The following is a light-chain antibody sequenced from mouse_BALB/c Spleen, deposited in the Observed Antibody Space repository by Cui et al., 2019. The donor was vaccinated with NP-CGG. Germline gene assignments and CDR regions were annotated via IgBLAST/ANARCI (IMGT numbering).Light chain of an antibody. CDR2: STN. Sequence: QAVVTQESALTTSPGETVTLTCRSSTGAVTTSNYANWVQEKPDHLFTGLIGSTNNRAPGVPASFSGSLIGDTAALTITGAQTEDEEISFCALWYSNHWVFGGGTKLTVL. CDR1: TGAVTTSNY. J-gene: IGLJ1*01. V-gene: IGLV1*01. CDR3: ALWYSNHWV.